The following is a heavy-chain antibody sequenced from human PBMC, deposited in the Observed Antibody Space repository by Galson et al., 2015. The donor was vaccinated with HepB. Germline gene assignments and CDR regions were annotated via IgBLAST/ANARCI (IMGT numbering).Heavy chain of an antibody. D-gene: IGHD3-10*01. V-gene: IGHV1-18*01. CDR2: ISAYNSNT. J-gene: IGHJ4*02. CDR1: GYTFTSYG. CDR3: SLGAMVRGVIIVDY. Sequence: SCKASGYTFTSYGISWVRQAPGQGLEWMGWISAYNSNTNYAQKLQGRVTMTTDTSTSTAYMELRSLRSDDTAVYYCSLGAMVRGVIIVDYWGQGTLVTVSS.